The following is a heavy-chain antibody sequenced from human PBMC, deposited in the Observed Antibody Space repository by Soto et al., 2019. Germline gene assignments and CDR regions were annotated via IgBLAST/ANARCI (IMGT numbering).Heavy chain of an antibody. CDR1: EFSFSSYA. CDR3: ARTFDTITYYFDY. V-gene: IGHV3-30-3*01. Sequence: GGSLRLSCAASEFSFSSYAMHWIRQAPGKGLEWVTVISFDGNIIHYADSVKGRFIISRDNSKNTLYLQMHSLSGEDTAVYYCARTFDTITYYFDYWGQGTLVTVSS. D-gene: IGHD3-9*01. CDR2: ISFDGNII. J-gene: IGHJ4*02.